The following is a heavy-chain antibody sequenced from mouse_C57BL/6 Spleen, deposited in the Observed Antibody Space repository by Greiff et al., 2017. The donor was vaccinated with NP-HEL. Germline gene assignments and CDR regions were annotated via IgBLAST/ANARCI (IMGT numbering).Heavy chain of an antibody. D-gene: IGHD1-1*01. Sequence: EVQLVESGPGLVKPSQSLSLTCSVTGYSITSGYYWNWIRQFPGNKLEWMGYISYDGSNNYNPSLKNRISITRDTSKNQFFLKLNSVTTEDTATYYCARGCYYGSSYPWYFDVWGTGTTVTVSS. J-gene: IGHJ1*03. CDR1: GYSITSGYY. CDR3: ARGCYYGSSYPWYFDV. CDR2: ISYDGSN. V-gene: IGHV3-6*01.